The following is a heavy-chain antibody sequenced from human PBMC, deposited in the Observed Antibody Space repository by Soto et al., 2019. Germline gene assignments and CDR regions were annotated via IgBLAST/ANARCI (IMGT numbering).Heavy chain of an antibody. J-gene: IGHJ3*01. CDR1: GFTFSSYA. D-gene: IGHD4-17*01. Sequence: EVQMLESGGGLVQPGGSLGLSCAASGFTFSSYALTGVRQAPGKGLEWVSFITGSGDYTRYTDSVKGRFTITRDNAKNTLFLQMKSLRADDTAIYYCGKDPNGDYFGAFDFWGQGTMVTVSS. V-gene: IGHV3-23*01. CDR3: GKDPNGDYFGAFDF. CDR2: ITGSGDYT.